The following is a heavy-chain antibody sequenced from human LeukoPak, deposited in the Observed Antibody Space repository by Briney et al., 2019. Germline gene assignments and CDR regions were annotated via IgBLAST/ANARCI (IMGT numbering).Heavy chain of an antibody. V-gene: IGHV3-73*01. CDR3: TRQEPMGYYYDSSGSLPFDY. CDR2: IRSKANSYAT. CDR1: GFTFSGSA. D-gene: IGHD3-22*01. Sequence: SGGSLKLSCAASGFTFSGSAMHWVRQASGKGLEWVGRIRSKANSYATAYAASVKGGFTISRDDSKNTAYLQMNSLKTEDTAVYYCTRQEPMGYYYDSSGSLPFDYWGQGTLVTVSS. J-gene: IGHJ4*02.